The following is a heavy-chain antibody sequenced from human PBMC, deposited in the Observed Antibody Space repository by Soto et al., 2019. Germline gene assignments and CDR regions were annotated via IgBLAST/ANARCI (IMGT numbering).Heavy chain of an antibody. D-gene: IGHD6-25*01. Sequence: EVQLVESGGGLVKPGGSLRLSCAASGFTFSSYSMNWVRQAPGKGLEWVSSISSSSSYIYYADSVKGRFTISRDNANNSRFLQMKSLRAEAAAVYYCARDLYSSAARYVYYWCQGTLV. CDR2: ISSSSSYI. J-gene: IGHJ4*02. CDR3: ARDLYSSAARYVYY. V-gene: IGHV3-21*01. CDR1: GFTFSSYS.